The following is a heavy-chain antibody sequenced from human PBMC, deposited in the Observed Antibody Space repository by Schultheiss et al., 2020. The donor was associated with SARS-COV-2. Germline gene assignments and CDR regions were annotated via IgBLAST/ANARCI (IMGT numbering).Heavy chain of an antibody. CDR1: GFTFSSYS. V-gene: IGHV3-21*01. Sequence: GGSLRLSCAASGFTFSSYSMNWVRQAPGKGLEWVSSISSSSSYIYYADSVKGRFTISRDNAKNSLYLQMNSLRAEDTAVYYCARDGIAAVRGFDYWGQGTLVTVSS. CDR2: ISSSSSYI. J-gene: IGHJ4*02. D-gene: IGHD6-25*01. CDR3: ARDGIAAVRGFDY.